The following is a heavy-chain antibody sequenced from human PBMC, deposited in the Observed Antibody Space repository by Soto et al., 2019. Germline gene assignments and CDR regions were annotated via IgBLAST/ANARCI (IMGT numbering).Heavy chain of an antibody. CDR2: ISWNSGNI. J-gene: IGHJ4*02. CDR1: GFTFDDYA. CDR3: VRSKGGYSYGTPFDY. V-gene: IGHV3-9*01. Sequence: EVQLEESGGALIQHGRSLRLSCAASGFTFDDYAMYWVRQVLGKGLERVSSISWNSGNIGYADSVKGRFTTSRDNAENSLYLQMNSLRPEDTALYYCVRSKGGYSYGTPFDYWGQGTLVTVSS. D-gene: IGHD5-18*01.